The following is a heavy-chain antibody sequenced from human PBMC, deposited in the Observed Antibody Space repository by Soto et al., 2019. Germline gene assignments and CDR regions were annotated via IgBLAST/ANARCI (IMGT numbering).Heavy chain of an antibody. Sequence: SVKVSCQASGYTFTGYYMHWVREAPFKGLAGMGWINPNSGGTNYAQKFQGRVTMTRDTSISTDYMELSRMRSDDRAVYYCDYCPPLRIGEWLSAIGAFDSWGQGTMVTVSS. V-gene: IGHV1-2*02. D-gene: IGHD3-3*01. CDR1: GYTFTGYY. CDR3: DYCPPLRIGEWLSAIGAFDS. J-gene: IGHJ3*02. CDR2: INPNSGGT.